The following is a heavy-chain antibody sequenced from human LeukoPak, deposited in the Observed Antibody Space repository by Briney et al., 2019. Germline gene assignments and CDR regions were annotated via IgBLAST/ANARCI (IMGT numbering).Heavy chain of an antibody. J-gene: IGHJ3*02. CDR2: IKQDGSEK. CDR1: GFPFSSYW. Sequence: PGGSLRLSCVASGFPFSSYWMTWVRQAPGKGLEWVANIKQDGSEKYYVDSVKGRFSISRDNARNSLHLQMNSLRAEDTAVYYCARDCGILRIDCGDSLDIWGQGTMVTVSS. D-gene: IGHD2-21*01. CDR3: ARDCGILRIDCGDSLDI. V-gene: IGHV3-7*03.